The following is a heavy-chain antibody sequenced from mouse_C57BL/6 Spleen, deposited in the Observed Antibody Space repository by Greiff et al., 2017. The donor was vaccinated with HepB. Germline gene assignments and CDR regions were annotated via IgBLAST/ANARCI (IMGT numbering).Heavy chain of an antibody. J-gene: IGHJ3*01. D-gene: IGHD2-4*01. CDR3: ASSGLYDYDGAWFAY. CDR1: GFNIKDYY. V-gene: IGHV14-2*01. Sequence: EVQLVESGAELVKPGASVKLSCTASGFNIKDYYMHWVKQRTEQGLEWIGRIDPEDGETKYAPKFQGKATITADTSSNTAYLQLSSLTSEDTAVDYCASSGLYDYDGAWFAYWGQGTLVTVSA. CDR2: IDPEDGET.